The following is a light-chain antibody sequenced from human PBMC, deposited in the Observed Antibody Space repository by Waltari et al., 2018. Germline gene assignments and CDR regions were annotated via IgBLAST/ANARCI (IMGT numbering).Light chain of an antibody. V-gene: IGLV2-11*01. CDR2: EVS. CDR1: SSDVGAYNY. Sequence: QSALTQPRSVSGSPGQSVTISCTGTSSDVGAYNYVSWYQQHPGKAPKLMISEVSNRPSGISDRFSGSKSGNTAALTISGLQAEDEADYYCCSYAGSYTFAVFGTGTKVTV. CDR3: CSYAGSYTFAV. J-gene: IGLJ1*01.